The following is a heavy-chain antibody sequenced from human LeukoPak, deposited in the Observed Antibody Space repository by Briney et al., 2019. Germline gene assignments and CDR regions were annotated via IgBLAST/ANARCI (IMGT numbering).Heavy chain of an antibody. Sequence: GESLKISCKGSGYSFTSYWIGWVRQMPGKGLEWMGIIYPGDSDTRYSPSFQGQVTISADKSISTAYLQWSSLKASDTAMYYCAREGGDYYDSSGYYRGLLDYWGQGTLVTVSS. D-gene: IGHD3-22*01. CDR3: AREGGDYYDSSGYYRGLLDY. J-gene: IGHJ4*02. CDR2: IYPGDSDT. V-gene: IGHV5-51*01. CDR1: GYSFTSYW.